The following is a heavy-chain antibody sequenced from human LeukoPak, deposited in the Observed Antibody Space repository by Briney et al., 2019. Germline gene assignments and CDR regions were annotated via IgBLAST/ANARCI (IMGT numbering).Heavy chain of an antibody. CDR3: ARVNVCPRCHFDY. V-gene: IGHV3-74*01. Sequence: GGSLRLSCAASGFTFSSYWMHWVRQAPGKGLEWVSRISTDGSSAIYADSVKGRFTISRDNAKNTLYLQMNSLRAEDTAVYYCARVNVCPRCHFDYWGQGTLVTVSS. CDR1: GFTFSSYW. CDR2: ISTDGSSA. D-gene: IGHD3-16*01. J-gene: IGHJ4*02.